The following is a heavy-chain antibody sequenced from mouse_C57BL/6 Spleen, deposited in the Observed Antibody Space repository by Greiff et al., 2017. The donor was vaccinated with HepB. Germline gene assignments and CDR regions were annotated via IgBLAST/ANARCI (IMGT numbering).Heavy chain of an antibody. CDR1: GFSLTSYG. CDR2: IWRGGST. V-gene: IGHV2-5*01. Sequence: QVQLKESGPGLVQPSQSLSITCTVSGFSLTSYGVHWVRQSPGKGLEWLGVIWRGGSTDYTAAFMSRLSITKDNSKSQVFFKMNSLQADDTAIYYCAKLTASHYYAMDYWGQGTSVTVSS. CDR3: AKLTASHYYAMDY. J-gene: IGHJ4*01.